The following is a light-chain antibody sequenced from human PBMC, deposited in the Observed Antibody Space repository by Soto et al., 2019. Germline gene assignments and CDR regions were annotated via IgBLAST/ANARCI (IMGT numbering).Light chain of an antibody. V-gene: IGKV3-15*01. CDR1: HSISTN. J-gene: IGKJ4*01. Sequence: EIIMTQSPATLSVSPGEGATLPCRTSHSISTNLAWYQHKRGQSPRLLVYGASTRATGVPARFSGSGSGAEFTLSISSLQSEDFAVYYCQQYNSWPTFGGGTKVEIK. CDR2: GAS. CDR3: QQYNSWPT.